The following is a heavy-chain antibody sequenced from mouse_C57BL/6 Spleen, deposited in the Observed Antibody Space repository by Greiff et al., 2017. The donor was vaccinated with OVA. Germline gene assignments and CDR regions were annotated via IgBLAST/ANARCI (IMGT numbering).Heavy chain of an antibody. CDR3: ARRETAQGRDYFDY. V-gene: IGHV1-82*01. Sequence: QVQLKESGPELVKPGASVKFSCKASGYAFTSSWMNWVKQRPGKGLEWIGRIYPGDGGTNYNGKFKGKATLTADKSSSTAYMQLSSLTSEDSAVDFCARRETAQGRDYFDYGGQGTALAVSS. D-gene: IGHD3-2*02. CDR1: GYAFTSSW. J-gene: IGHJ2*01. CDR2: IYPGDGGT.